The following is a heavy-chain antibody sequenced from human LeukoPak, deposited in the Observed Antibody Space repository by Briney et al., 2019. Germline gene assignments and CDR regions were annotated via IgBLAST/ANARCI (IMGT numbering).Heavy chain of an antibody. J-gene: IGHJ4*02. D-gene: IGHD6-13*01. CDR3: ARSSIIAAAGPYYFDY. CDR1: GYTFTSYG. Sequence: ASVKVSCKASGYTFTSYGISWGRQAPGQGLEWMGWISAYNGNTNYAQKLQGRVTMTTDTSTSTTYMELSSLRSEDTAVYYCARSSIIAAAGPYYFDYWGQGTLVTVSS. V-gene: IGHV1-18*01. CDR2: ISAYNGNT.